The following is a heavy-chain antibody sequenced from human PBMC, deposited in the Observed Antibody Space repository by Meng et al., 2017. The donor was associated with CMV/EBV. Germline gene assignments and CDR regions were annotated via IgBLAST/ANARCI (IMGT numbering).Heavy chain of an antibody. D-gene: IGHD1-26*01. CDR1: GFTFSSYG. CDR2: IRYDGSNK. CDR3: ANVAQSPGWELHHYYYGMDV. J-gene: IGHJ6*02. V-gene: IGHV3-30*02. Sequence: GESLKISCAASGFTFSSYGMHWVRQAPGKGLEWVAFIRYDGSNKYYADSVKGRFTISRDNSKNTLYLQMNSLRDEDTAVYYCANVAQSPGWELHHYYYGMDVWGQGTTVTVSS.